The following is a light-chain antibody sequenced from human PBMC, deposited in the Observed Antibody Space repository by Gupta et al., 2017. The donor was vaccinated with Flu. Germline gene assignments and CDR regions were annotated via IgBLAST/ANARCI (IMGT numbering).Light chain of an antibody. CDR3: QQRSSWPAT. CDR2: DVS. Sequence: EIVLTQSPATLSSSPRDRATLSCRASQGVGSFLAWYQQKPGQSPRLLMYDVSKRATGTPGRFSGSGSGTDFTLTISFLEPEDFALYYCQQRSSWPATFGGGTKVEIK. CDR1: QGVGSF. V-gene: IGKV3-11*01. J-gene: IGKJ4*01.